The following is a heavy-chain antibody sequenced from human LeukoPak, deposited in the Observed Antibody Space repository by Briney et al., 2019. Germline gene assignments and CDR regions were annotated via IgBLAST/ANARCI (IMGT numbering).Heavy chain of an antibody. CDR3: ARRAAGYSSGWSFDY. CDR1: GGSISSSSYY. CDR2: IYYSGST. J-gene: IGHJ4*02. D-gene: IGHD6-19*01. V-gene: IGHV4-39*07. Sequence: SETLSLTCTVSGGSISSSSYYWGWIRQPPGKGLEWIGSIYYSGSTYYNPSLKSRVTISVDTSKNQFSLKLSSVTAADTAVYYCARRAAGYSSGWSFDYWGQGTLVTVSS.